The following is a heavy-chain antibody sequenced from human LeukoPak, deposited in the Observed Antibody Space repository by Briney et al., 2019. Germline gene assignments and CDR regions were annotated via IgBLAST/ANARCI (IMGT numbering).Heavy chain of an antibody. Sequence: GGSLRLSCVASGFTFSSYSMNWVRQAPGKGLEWVSYISSSSSTIYYADSVKGRFTISRDNAKNSLYLQMNSLRAEDTAVYYCARDRRVTIFGVVTHRWFDPWGQGTLVTVSS. D-gene: IGHD3-3*01. CDR3: ARDRRVTIFGVVTHRWFDP. J-gene: IGHJ5*02. CDR1: GFTFSSYS. CDR2: ISSSSSTI. V-gene: IGHV3-48*01.